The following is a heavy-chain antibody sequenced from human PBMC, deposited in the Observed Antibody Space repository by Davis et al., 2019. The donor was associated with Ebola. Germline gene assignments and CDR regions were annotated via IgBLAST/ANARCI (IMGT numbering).Heavy chain of an antibody. V-gene: IGHV3-74*01. CDR3: ARALSYNNLDH. D-gene: IGHD3-10*01. Sequence: HTGGSLRLSCEASGLTFSSYWMHWVRQAPGEGLVWVSRIKSDGSSTNYADSVMGRFTISIDNAKNTLYLQMNSLRAGDTAVYYCARALSYNNLDHWGQGTLVTVSS. CDR1: GLTFSSYW. J-gene: IGHJ4*02. CDR2: IKSDGSST.